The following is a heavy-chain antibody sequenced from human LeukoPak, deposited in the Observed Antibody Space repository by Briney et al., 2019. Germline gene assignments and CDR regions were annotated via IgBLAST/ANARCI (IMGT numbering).Heavy chain of an antibody. D-gene: IGHD4-17*01. CDR1: GYTFTGYY. V-gene: IGHV1-2*02. CDR3: ARVTTVTTDAFDI. CDR2: INPNSGGT. Sequence: ASVKVSRKASGYTFTGYYMHWVRQAPGQGLEWMGWINPNSGGTNYAQKFQGRVTMTRDTSISTAYMELSRLRSDDTAVYYCARVTTVTTDAFDIWGQGTMVTVSS. J-gene: IGHJ3*02.